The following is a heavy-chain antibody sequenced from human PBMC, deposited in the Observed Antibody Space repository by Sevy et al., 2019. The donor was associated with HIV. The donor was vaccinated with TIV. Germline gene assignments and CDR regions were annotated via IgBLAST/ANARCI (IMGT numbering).Heavy chain of an antibody. CDR3: ARGVGLDC. CDR2: IRPDGSDK. CDR1: GFTFSPYW. Sequence: GGSLRLACAASGFTFSPYWMTWVRQAPGKGLEWVANIRPDGSDKYYVDSVKGRFTISRDNAKNSLYLQMNSLRADNTAMYYCARGVGLDCWGQGALVTVSS. J-gene: IGHJ4*02. D-gene: IGHD1-26*01. V-gene: IGHV3-7*01.